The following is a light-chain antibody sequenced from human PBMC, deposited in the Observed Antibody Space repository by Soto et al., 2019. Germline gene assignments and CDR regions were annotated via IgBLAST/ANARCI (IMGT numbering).Light chain of an antibody. CDR2: GAS. V-gene: IGKV3-20*01. J-gene: IGKJ1*01. Sequence: EIVLTQSPGTRSLSPGERATLSCRASQSVSNNYLAWYQQKPGQAPRLLIYGASNRATGIPDRFSGSGSGTDFTLTISRLEPEDFAVYYGQQYGSSGTFGQGTKVDIK. CDR1: QSVSNNY. CDR3: QQYGSSGT.